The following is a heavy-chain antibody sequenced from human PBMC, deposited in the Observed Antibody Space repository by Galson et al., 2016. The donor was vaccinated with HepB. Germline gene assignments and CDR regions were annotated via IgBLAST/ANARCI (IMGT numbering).Heavy chain of an antibody. CDR1: GFTFDGYA. D-gene: IGHD5-12*01. J-gene: IGHJ3*01. Sequence: SLRLSCAASGFTFDGYAMSWVRQAPGKGLEWLSFISGGRAKVFYADSVKGRFIVSRDNSKNTLYLHMNVLRAEDTAVYYCAKSALGYGNDAFDVWGQGTTVTVSS. CDR2: ISGGRAKV. V-gene: IGHV3-23*01. CDR3: AKSALGYGNDAFDV.